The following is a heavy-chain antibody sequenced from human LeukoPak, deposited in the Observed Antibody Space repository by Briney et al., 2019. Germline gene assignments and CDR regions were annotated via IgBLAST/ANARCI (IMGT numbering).Heavy chain of an antibody. CDR1: GYTLTELS. CDR3: TSRQSWRDYYYYMDV. Sequence: ASVKVSCKVPGYTLTELSMHWVRQAPGKGLEWMGGFDPEDGETIYAQKFQGRVTMTEDTSTDTAYMELSSLRSEDTAVYYCTSRQSWRDYYYYMDVWGKGTTVAVSS. J-gene: IGHJ6*03. D-gene: IGHD1-1*01. V-gene: IGHV1-24*01. CDR2: FDPEDGET.